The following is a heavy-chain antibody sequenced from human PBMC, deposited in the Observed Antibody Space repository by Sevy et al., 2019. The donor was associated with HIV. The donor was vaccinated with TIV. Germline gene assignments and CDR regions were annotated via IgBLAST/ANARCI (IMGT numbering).Heavy chain of an antibody. Sequence: GGSLRLSCAASGFTFSSYAMSWVRQAPGKGLEWVSTISANGGSTYSADSVKGRFTISRDNSKNTLYLQLNGLRADDTAVYYCAKVRAENSSLSIDFDYWGQGTLVTVSS. V-gene: IGHV3-23*01. CDR2: ISANGGST. J-gene: IGHJ4*02. CDR1: GFTFSSYA. CDR3: AKVRAENSSLSIDFDY. D-gene: IGHD6-6*01.